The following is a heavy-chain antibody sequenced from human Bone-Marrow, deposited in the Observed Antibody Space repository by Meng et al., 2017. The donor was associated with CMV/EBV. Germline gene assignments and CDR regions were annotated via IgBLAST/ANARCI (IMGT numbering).Heavy chain of an antibody. V-gene: IGHV3-74*01. J-gene: IGHJ4*02. CDR1: GFTFSSYW. CDR3: ARDRSYYGTGPHFDY. D-gene: IGHD2-21*01. Sequence: GESLKIYCAASGFTFSSYWMHWVRQAPGKGLVWVSRINSDGSTTTYADSVKGRITISRDNAKNTLYLQMTSLRAEDTAVYYCARDRSYYGTGPHFDYCGQGTLVTVSS. CDR2: INSDGSTT.